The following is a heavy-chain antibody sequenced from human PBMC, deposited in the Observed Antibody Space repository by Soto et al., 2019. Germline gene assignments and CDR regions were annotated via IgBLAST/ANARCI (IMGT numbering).Heavy chain of an antibody. D-gene: IGHD6-25*01. Sequence: QITLRESGPTLVKPTQTLTLTCTFSGFSLSTSGVGVGWIRQPPGKALEWLALIYWDDDKRYSPSLNSRLTIPKDTSKNLVVLALTIMFSVDTATDYCAHSIAPRLFDSWGQATQVTFSS. CDR3: AHSIAPRLFDS. CDR1: GFSLSTSGVG. J-gene: IGHJ4*02. V-gene: IGHV2-5*02. CDR2: IYWDDDK.